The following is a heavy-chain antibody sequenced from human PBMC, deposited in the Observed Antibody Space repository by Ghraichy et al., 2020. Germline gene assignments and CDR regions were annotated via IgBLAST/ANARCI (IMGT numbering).Heavy chain of an antibody. D-gene: IGHD3-16*01. CDR2: IKQDGSQR. J-gene: IGHJ5*02. CDR1: GFTFSSHW. V-gene: IGHV3-7*01. CDR3: ARDAMFMLDA. Sequence: LSLTCAASGFTFSSHWMTWVRQAPGKGLEWVANIKQDGSQRLYVDSVKGRFTVSRDNARNSLFLRMDSLRAEDTAIYYCARDAMFMLDAWGQGSLVTVSS.